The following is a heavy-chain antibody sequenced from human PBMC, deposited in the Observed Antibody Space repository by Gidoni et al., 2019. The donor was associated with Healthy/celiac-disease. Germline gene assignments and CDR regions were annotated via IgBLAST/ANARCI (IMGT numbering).Heavy chain of an antibody. CDR3: ARKHDSSGYYYDAFDI. D-gene: IGHD3-22*01. CDR2: IDPSDAYT. J-gene: IGHJ3*02. CDR1: GYSFTSYW. V-gene: IGHV5-10-1*03. Sequence: EVQLVQSGAAAKKPGETLRISCKGSGYSFTSYWISWVRKVPGKGLEWMGRIDPSDAYTNSRPSFEGHVTMSADKSISTAYLQWSSLKASDTAMYYCARKHDSSGYYYDAFDIWGQGTMVTVSS.